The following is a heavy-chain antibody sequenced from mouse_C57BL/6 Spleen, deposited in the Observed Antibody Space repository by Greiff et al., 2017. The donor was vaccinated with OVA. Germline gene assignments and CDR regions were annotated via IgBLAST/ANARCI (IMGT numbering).Heavy chain of an antibody. CDR3: ARWKGFDY. CDR1: GYTFTDYY. V-gene: IGHV1-26*01. Sequence: EVQLQQSGPELVKPGASVKISCKASGYTFTDYYMNWVKQSHGKSLEWIGDINPNNGGTSYNQKFKGKATLTVDKSSSTAYMELRSLTSEDSAVYYCARWKGFDYWGQGTTLTVSS. CDR2: INPNNGGT. J-gene: IGHJ2*01.